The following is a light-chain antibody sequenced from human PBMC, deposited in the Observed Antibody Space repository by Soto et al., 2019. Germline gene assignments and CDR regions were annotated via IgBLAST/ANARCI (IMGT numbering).Light chain of an antibody. CDR2: GAF. J-gene: IGKJ5*01. Sequence: EIVLTQSPATLSLSPGERATLSCRASPSVTNFLAWYQQKPGQAPRLLIYGAFNRATGLPARFSGSGSGTDFTLTISGLQSEDFAVYYCQQYNTWPPITFGQGTRLEIK. CDR1: PSVTNF. CDR3: QQYNTWPPIT. V-gene: IGKV3-15*01.